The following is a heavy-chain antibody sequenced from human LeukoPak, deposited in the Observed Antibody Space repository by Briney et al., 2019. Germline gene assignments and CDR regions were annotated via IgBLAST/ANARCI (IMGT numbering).Heavy chain of an antibody. CDR2: IIPIFGTA. D-gene: IGHD3-22*01. CDR3: ARDAPRLYYYDSSGYYSPFDY. V-gene: IGHV1-69*13. Sequence: ASVKVSCKASGGTFSSYAISWVRQAPGQGLEWMGGIIPIFGTANYAQKFQGRVTITADESTSTAYMELSSLRSEDTAVYYCARDAPRLYYYDSSGYYSPFDYWGQGTLVTVSS. CDR1: GGTFSSYA. J-gene: IGHJ4*02.